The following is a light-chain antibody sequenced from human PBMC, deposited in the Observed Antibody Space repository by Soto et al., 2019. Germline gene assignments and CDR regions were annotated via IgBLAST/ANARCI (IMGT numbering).Light chain of an antibody. CDR2: DAS. Sequence: DIQMTQSPSTLSASVGDRVTITCRASQSISSWLAWYQQKPGRAPKLLICDASNLESGVPARFSGSGSGTEFPLTISSLQPDDLATYFCQQYNSYPWTFGQGTKVEIK. V-gene: IGKV1-5*01. CDR1: QSISSW. J-gene: IGKJ1*01. CDR3: QQYNSYPWT.